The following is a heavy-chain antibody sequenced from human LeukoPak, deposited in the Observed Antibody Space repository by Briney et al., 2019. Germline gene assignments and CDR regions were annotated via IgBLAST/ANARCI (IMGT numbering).Heavy chain of an antibody. CDR2: INPNSGGT. J-gene: IGHJ4*02. CDR3: ARSRGLELLRFDY. V-gene: IGHV1-2*02. D-gene: IGHD1-7*01. Sequence: ASVKVSRKASGYTFTGCYMHWVRQAPGQGLEWMGWINPNSGGTNYAQKFQGRVTMTRDTSISTAYMELSRLRSDDTAVYYCARSRGLELLRFDYWGQGTLVTVSS. CDR1: GYTFTGCY.